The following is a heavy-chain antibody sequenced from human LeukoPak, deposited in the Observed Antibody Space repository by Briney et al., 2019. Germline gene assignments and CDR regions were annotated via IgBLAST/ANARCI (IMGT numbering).Heavy chain of an antibody. CDR1: GFTFSTYW. V-gene: IGHV3-7*01. CDR3: ARATTIAPETLDY. Sequence: RGSLRLSCAASGFTFSTYWMTWVRQAPGKGLEWVAHINQDGSAKNYVDSLKGRFTISRDNAKNSLFLQMNSLRADDTAVYYCARATTIAPETLDYWGQGTLVTVSS. J-gene: IGHJ4*02. D-gene: IGHD4-11*01. CDR2: INQDGSAK.